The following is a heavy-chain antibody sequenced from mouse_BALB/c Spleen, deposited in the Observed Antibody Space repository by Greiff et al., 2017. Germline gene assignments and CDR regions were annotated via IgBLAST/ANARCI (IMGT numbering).Heavy chain of an antibody. CDR2: IYPGDGDT. J-gene: IGHJ4*01. CDR1: GYTFTSYW. CDR3: ARVLLRLRGAMDY. D-gene: IGHD1-2*01. Sequence: VKLQESGAELARPGASVKLSCKASGYTFTSYWMQWVKQRPGQGLEWIGAIYPGDGDTRYTQKFKGKATLTADKSSSTAYMQLSSLASEDSAVYYCARVLLRLRGAMDYWGQGTSVTVSS. V-gene: IGHV1-87*01.